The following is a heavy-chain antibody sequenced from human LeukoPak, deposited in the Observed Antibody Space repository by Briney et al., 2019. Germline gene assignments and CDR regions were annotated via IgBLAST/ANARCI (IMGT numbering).Heavy chain of an antibody. J-gene: IGHJ5*02. CDR2: FYYSGST. D-gene: IGHD3-22*01. V-gene: IGHV4-30-4*01. CDR1: GGSISSYY. Sequence: PSETLSLTCTVSGGSISSYYWSWIRQPPGKGLEWIGYFYYSGSTYYNPSLKSRVTISVDTSKNQFSLKLSSVTAADTAVYYCARPYYYDSRIDPWGQGTLVTVSS. CDR3: ARPYYYDSRIDP.